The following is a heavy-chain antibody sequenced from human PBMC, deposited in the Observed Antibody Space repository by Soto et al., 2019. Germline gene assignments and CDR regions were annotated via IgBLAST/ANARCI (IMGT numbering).Heavy chain of an antibody. CDR2: ISGSGGST. Sequence: EVQLLESGGGLVQPGGSLRLSCAASGFTFSSYAMSWVRQAPGRGLEWVSAISGSGGSTYYADSVKGRFTISRDNSKNTLYLQMNSLRAEDTAVYYCAKDLVYFSSTSCPQPYYYYMDVWGKGTTVTVSS. J-gene: IGHJ6*03. V-gene: IGHV3-23*01. CDR1: GFTFSSYA. D-gene: IGHD2-2*01. CDR3: AKDLVYFSSTSCPQPYYYYMDV.